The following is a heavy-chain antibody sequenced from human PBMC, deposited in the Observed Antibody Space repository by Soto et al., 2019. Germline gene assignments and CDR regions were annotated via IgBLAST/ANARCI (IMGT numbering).Heavy chain of an antibody. CDR2: IYYSGST. J-gene: IGHJ3*02. V-gene: IGHV4-59*08. CDR3: ARHQRVEQLVFAFDI. CDR1: GGSISSYY. D-gene: IGHD6-13*01. Sequence: SETLSLTCTVSGGSISSYYWSWIRQPPGKGLEWIGYIYYSGSTNYNPSLKSRVTISVDTSKNQFSLKLSSVTAADTAVYYCARHQRVEQLVFAFDIWGQGTMLTVSS.